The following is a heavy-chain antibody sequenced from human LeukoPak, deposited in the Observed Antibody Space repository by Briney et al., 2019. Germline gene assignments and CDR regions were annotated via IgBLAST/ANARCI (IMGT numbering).Heavy chain of an antibody. CDR1: GYTFTSYY. Sequence: GASVKVSCKASGYTFTSYYMHWVRHAPGQGLEWMGIINPSGGSTSYAQKFQGRVTMTRDTSTSTVYMELSSLRSEDTAVYYCARDKHNRVSTRGTNWFDPWGQGTLVTVSS. J-gene: IGHJ5*02. D-gene: IGHD3-16*01. V-gene: IGHV1-46*01. CDR3: ARDKHNRVSTRGTNWFDP. CDR2: INPSGGST.